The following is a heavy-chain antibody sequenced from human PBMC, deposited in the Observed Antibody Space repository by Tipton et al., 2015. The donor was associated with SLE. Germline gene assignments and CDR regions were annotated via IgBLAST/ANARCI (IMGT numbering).Heavy chain of an antibody. CDR1: GFTFSSYG. V-gene: IGHV3-48*03. CDR2: ISSSGTTI. Sequence: SLRLSCEASGFTFSSYGMNWVRQAPGKGLEWVSYISSSGTTIYYADSVKGRFTISRDNAKNTLYLQMNSLRAEDTAVYYCARDYGGNSYFDYWGQGTLVTVSS. J-gene: IGHJ4*02. CDR3: ARDYGGNSYFDY. D-gene: IGHD4-23*01.